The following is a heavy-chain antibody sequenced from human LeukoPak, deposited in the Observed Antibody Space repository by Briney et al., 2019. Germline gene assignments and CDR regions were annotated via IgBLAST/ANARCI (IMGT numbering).Heavy chain of an antibody. CDR2: INQDGSAK. D-gene: IGHD3-3*02. CDR3: AREYGSLAFYH. Sequence: GGSLRLSCAASGFTFSSYWMSWVRQAPGKGLEWVANINQDGSAKHYVDSVKGRFTVSRDNAENSLYLQMNSLRAEDTAVYYCAREYGSLAFYHWGQGTLVTVSS. J-gene: IGHJ1*01. CDR1: GFTFSSYW. V-gene: IGHV3-7*01.